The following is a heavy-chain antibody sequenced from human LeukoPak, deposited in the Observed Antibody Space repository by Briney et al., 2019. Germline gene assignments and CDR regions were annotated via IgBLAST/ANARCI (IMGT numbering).Heavy chain of an antibody. J-gene: IGHJ4*02. CDR3: ARANSQYYFDY. V-gene: IGHV3-53*01. Sequence: GGSLRLSCAASGFTVSSNYMSWVHQAPGKGLEWVSVIYSGGSTYYADSVKGRFTISRDNSKNTLYLQMNSLRAEDTAVYYCARANSQYYFDYWGQGTLVTVSS. D-gene: IGHD4-23*01. CDR2: IYSGGST. CDR1: GFTVSSNY.